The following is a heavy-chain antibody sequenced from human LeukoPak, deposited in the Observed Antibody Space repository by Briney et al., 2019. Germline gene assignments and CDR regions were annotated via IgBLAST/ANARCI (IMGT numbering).Heavy chain of an antibody. Sequence: ASVKVSCKASGYTFTGYYMHWVRQAPGQGLEWMGWINPNSGGTNYAQKFQGRVTMTRDTSISTAYMELSRLRSDDTALYYCARDLSILLWFGEPNNAFDIWGQGTMVTVSS. V-gene: IGHV1-2*02. D-gene: IGHD3-10*01. CDR1: GYTFTGYY. CDR3: ARDLSILLWFGEPNNAFDI. CDR2: INPNSGGT. J-gene: IGHJ3*02.